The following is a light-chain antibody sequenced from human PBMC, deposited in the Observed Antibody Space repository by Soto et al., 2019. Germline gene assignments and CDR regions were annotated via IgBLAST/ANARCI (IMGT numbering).Light chain of an antibody. CDR3: QQGSSNTWT. CDR1: QTVNTY. CDR2: AAS. V-gene: IGKV1-39*01. J-gene: IGKJ1*01. Sequence: DLQMTQSRPSLSASXXDRVXITSLASQTVNTYVHWYQQKPGTAPKXXSYAASNLQRGGPSRFSGSGSVTNFTLSWNSLQPADFATYYCQQGSSNTWTFGQGTKVEI.